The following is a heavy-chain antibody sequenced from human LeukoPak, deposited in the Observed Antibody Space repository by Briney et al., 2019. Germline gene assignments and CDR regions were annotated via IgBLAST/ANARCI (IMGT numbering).Heavy chain of an antibody. CDR3: ARGAEWFPTDY. V-gene: IGHV1-2*02. J-gene: IGHJ4*02. D-gene: IGHD3-3*01. Sequence: ASVKVSRKATVYTFTGYYMHWVRQAPGQGLEGMVWINPNRRGTNYAQKFQVRVTMTRDTSISTAYMELSRLRSDDTAVYYCARGAEWFPTDYWGQGTLVTVSS. CDR2: INPNRRGT. CDR1: VYTFTGYY.